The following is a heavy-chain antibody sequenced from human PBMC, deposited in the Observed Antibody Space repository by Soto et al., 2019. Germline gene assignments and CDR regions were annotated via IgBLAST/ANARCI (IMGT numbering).Heavy chain of an antibody. Sequence: CKASGYTFTSSYIHWVRQAPGQGPEWMGIINPTSGGASYAQNLQGRVTMTRDTSTRTVYMELNSLRSDDTAVYYCARGPGASGLDVWGQGTTVTVSS. CDR3: ARGPGASGLDV. J-gene: IGHJ6*02. D-gene: IGHD2-8*02. CDR2: INPTSGGA. CDR1: GYTFTSSY. V-gene: IGHV1-46*01.